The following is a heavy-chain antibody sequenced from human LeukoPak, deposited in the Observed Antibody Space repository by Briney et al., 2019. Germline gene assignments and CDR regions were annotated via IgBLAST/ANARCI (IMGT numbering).Heavy chain of an antibody. J-gene: IGHJ4*02. V-gene: IGHV3-23*01. CDR3: AKDFSSSWYYFDY. Sequence: GGSLRLSCAASGFTFSSYAMSWVRQAPGKGLEWVSAISGSGGSTYYADSVKGRFTISRDNSKNTLYPQMNSLRAEDTAVYYCAKDFSSSWYYFDYWGQGTLVTVSS. CDR2: ISGSGGST. CDR1: GFTFSSYA. D-gene: IGHD6-13*01.